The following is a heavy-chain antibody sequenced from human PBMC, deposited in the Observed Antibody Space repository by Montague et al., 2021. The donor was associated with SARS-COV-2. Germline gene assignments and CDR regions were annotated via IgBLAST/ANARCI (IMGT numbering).Heavy chain of an antibody. CDR3: ARDRVEIVGAAGFDY. Sequence: SLRLPCAASGFTFSSYSMNRVRQAPGKGLEWVSSISRSSSYIYYADSVKGRFTISRDNAKNSPYLQMNSLRAEDTAVYYCARDRVEIVGAAGFDYWGQGTLVTVSS. CDR2: ISRSSSYI. D-gene: IGHD1-26*01. V-gene: IGHV3-21*01. CDR1: GFTFSSYS. J-gene: IGHJ4*02.